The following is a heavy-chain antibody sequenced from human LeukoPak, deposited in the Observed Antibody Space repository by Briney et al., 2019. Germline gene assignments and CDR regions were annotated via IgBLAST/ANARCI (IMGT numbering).Heavy chain of an antibody. CDR1: GYTPTELS. Sequence: ASVKVSCKVSGYTPTELSMHWVRQAPGKGLEWMGGFDPGDGETIYAQKFQGRVTMTEDTSTDTAYMEPSSLRSEDTAVYYCATDSNTFDAFDIWGQGTMVTVSS. V-gene: IGHV1-24*01. CDR2: FDPGDGET. J-gene: IGHJ3*02. CDR3: ATDSNTFDAFDI. D-gene: IGHD3-16*01.